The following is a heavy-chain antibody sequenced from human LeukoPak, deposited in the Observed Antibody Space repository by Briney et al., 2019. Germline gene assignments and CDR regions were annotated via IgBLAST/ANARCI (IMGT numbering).Heavy chain of an antibody. D-gene: IGHD3-3*01. Sequence: SETLSLTCTVSGGSISSYYWSWIRQPPGKGLEWIGTIYYSGSTYYNPSLKSRVTISVDTSKNHFSLKLSSVTAADTAVYYCARDFRGGYDFWSGYYTPYYFDYWGQGTLVTVSP. J-gene: IGHJ4*02. CDR2: IYYSGST. V-gene: IGHV4-59*12. CDR1: GGSISSYY. CDR3: ARDFRGGYDFWSGYYTPYYFDY.